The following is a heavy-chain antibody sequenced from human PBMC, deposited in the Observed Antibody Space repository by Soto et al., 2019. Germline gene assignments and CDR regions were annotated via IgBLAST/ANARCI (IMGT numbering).Heavy chain of an antibody. Sequence: EVQLLESGGGLVQPGGSLRLSCAASGFTFSSYAMSWVRQAPGKGLEWVSAISGSGGSTYYADSVKGRFTISRDNSKNTLYLQMNSLRAEDTAVYYCATKSNRGYYYYDSSGYPPFWDYWGQGTLVTVSS. CDR2: ISGSGGST. V-gene: IGHV3-23*01. CDR3: ATKSNRGYYYYDSSGYPPFWDY. J-gene: IGHJ4*02. CDR1: GFTFSSYA. D-gene: IGHD3-22*01.